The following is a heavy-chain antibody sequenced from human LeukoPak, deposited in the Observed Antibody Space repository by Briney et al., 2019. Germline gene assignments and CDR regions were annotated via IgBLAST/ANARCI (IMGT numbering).Heavy chain of an antibody. CDR3: ARGVGYYYGSGVTSGAPLH. D-gene: IGHD3-10*01. Sequence: SETLSLTCTVSGGSISSSSYYWGWIRQPPGKGLEWIGSIYYSGSTYYNPSLKSRVTISVDTSKNQFSLKLSSVTAADTAVYYCARGVGYYYGSGVTSGAPLHWGQGTLVTVSS. CDR1: GGSISSSSYY. V-gene: IGHV4-39*07. J-gene: IGHJ4*02. CDR2: IYYSGST.